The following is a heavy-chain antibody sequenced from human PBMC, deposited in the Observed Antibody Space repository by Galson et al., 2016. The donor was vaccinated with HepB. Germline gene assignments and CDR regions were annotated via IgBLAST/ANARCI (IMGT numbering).Heavy chain of an antibody. J-gene: IGHJ4*02. CDR3: ARDKEARAPFDY. CDR1: GFTFSYYG. Sequence: SLKLSCAASGFTFSYYGIHWVRQAPGKGLEWVARITSDASNTAYADFVKGRFTFSRNNAKNTAYLHMTRLRVEDTAVYYCARDKEARAPFDYWGQGTRVTVAS. CDR2: ITSDASNT. V-gene: IGHV3-74*03.